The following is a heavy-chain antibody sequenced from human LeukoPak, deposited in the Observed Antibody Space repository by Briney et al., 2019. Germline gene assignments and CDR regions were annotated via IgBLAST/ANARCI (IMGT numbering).Heavy chain of an antibody. J-gene: IGHJ6*03. D-gene: IGHD2-15*01. V-gene: IGHV1-2*02. CDR3: ARRYCSGGSCYHNYYYHYMDV. Sequence: ASVKVSCKASGYTFTDYYLHWVRQAPGQGLEWMGWINPNSGGTNYAQNFQGRVTMTTDTSISTAYMELSRLRSDDTAVYYCARRYCSGGSCYHNYYYHYMDVWGKGTTVTVSS. CDR1: GYTFTDYY. CDR2: INPNSGGT.